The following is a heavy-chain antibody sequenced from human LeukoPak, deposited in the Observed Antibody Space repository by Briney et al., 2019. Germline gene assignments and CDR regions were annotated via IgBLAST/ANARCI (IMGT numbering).Heavy chain of an antibody. CDR2: ISSSSSYI. D-gene: IGHD6-6*01. V-gene: IGHV3-21*05. Sequence: PGGSLRLSCAASGFTFTSYSMNWVRQAPGKGLEWVSYISSSSSYIYYADSVKGRFTISRDNAKNSLYLQMNSLRAEDTAVYYCATMEYRLTQLGDSSGYMDVWGKGTTVTVSS. J-gene: IGHJ6*03. CDR1: GFTFTSYS. CDR3: ATMEYRLTQLGDSSGYMDV.